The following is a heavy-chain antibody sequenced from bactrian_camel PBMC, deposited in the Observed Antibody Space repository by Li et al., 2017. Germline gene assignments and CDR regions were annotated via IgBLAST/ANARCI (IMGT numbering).Heavy chain of an antibody. V-gene: IGHV3S63*01. Sequence: HVQLVESGGGSVQAGGSLKLACVASGDTLHSYYMAWFRQAPGKEREGFASISTDNGNTNYLDSVKARFTISHDKAKNTLYLQMNNLKTEDTAVYRCSTGRDQRTAFESPLRGQGTQVT. J-gene: IGHJ4*01. D-gene: IGHD3*01. CDR1: GDTLHSYY. CDR2: ISTDNGNT.